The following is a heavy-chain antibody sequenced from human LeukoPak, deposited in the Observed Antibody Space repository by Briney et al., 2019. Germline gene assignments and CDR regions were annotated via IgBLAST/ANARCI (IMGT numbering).Heavy chain of an antibody. Sequence: SCKASGYTFTGYYMHWVRQAPGKGLEWVSSISSSSSYIYYADSVKGRFTISRDNAKNSLYLQMNSLRAEDTALYYCAKVERYSSGFFDYWGQGTLVTVSS. V-gene: IGHV3-21*04. J-gene: IGHJ4*02. CDR3: AKVERYSSGFFDY. D-gene: IGHD6-19*01. CDR1: GYTFTGYY. CDR2: ISSSSSYI.